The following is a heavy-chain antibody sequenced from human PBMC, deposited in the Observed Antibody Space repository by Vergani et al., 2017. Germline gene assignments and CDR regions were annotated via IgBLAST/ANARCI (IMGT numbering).Heavy chain of an antibody. Sequence: QVQLVQSGAEVKKPGSSVKVSCKASGGTFSSYTISWVRQAPGQGLEWMGWINPNSGGTNYAQKFEGGVTMTSDTSISTAYMELSRLRSDDTAVYYCARDREPYSTSSIDYWGQGTLVTVSS. CDR1: GGTFSSYT. J-gene: IGHJ4*02. CDR3: ARDREPYSTSSIDY. V-gene: IGHV1-2*02. CDR2: INPNSGGT. D-gene: IGHD6-6*01.